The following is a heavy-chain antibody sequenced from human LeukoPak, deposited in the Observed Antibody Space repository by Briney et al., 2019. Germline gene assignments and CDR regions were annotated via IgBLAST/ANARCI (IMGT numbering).Heavy chain of an antibody. CDR1: GYTFTNYG. J-gene: IGHJ4*02. D-gene: IGHD3-10*01. Sequence: GASVKVSCKTSGYTFTNYGMHWVRQAPGQRLEWMGWINGGNGNAKYSQNFQGRVTMTTDTSTSTAYMDLRSLRSDDTAVYYCASQVYGSGNQFDYWGQGTLVTVSS. CDR2: INGGNGNA. V-gene: IGHV1-3*01. CDR3: ASQVYGSGNQFDY.